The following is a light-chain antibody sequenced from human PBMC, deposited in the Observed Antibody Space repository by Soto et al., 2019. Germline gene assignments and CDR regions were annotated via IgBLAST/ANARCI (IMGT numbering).Light chain of an antibody. CDR2: AAS. J-gene: IGKJ3*01. CDR1: QGISSY. CDR3: QQYYSYPRT. V-gene: IGKV1-8*01. Sequence: AIRMTQSPSSLSASTGDRVTITCRVSQGISSYLAWYQQKPGKAPKLLIYAASTLQSGVPSRFSGSGSGTDFTLTISCLQSEDFATYYCQQYYSYPRTFGPGTKVDIK.